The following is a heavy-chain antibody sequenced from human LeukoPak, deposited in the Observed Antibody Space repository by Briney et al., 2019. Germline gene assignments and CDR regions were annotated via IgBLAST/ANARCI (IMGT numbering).Heavy chain of an antibody. CDR2: IYYSGST. J-gene: IGHJ3*02. D-gene: IGHD2-15*01. Sequence: SETLSLTCAVSNGSISRQYWSWIRRPPGKGLEWIGFIYYSGSTNYNPSLRSRVTISVDTSKNQFSLKLSSVTAADTAIYYCARLGHCSVGRCPLDHDAFDIWGQGTKVTVSS. CDR1: NGSISRQY. CDR3: ARLGHCSVGRCPLDHDAFDI. V-gene: IGHV4-59*08.